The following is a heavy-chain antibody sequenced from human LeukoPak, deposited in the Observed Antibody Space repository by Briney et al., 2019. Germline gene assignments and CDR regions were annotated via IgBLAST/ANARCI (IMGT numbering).Heavy chain of an antibody. D-gene: IGHD7-27*01. Sequence: SETLSLTCTVSGGSISSGGYYWSWIRQPAGKGLEWIGRIYTSGSTNYNPSLKSRVTMSVDTSKNQFSLKLSSVTAADTAVYYCARDLSNRGRDYYYYMDVWGKGTTVTVSS. CDR2: IYTSGST. CDR3: ARDLSNRGRDYYYYMDV. CDR1: GGSISSGGYY. J-gene: IGHJ6*03. V-gene: IGHV4-61*02.